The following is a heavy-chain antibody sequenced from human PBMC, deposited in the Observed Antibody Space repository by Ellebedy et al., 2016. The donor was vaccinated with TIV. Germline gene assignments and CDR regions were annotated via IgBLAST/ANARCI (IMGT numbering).Heavy chain of an antibody. Sequence: GESLKISCAASGFTFSHSTMNLVRQAPGKGLEWVSSISSSSTYIYYADSVKGRFTISRDDAKNSLYLQMNRLRAEDTAVYYCERGELTVPGTWDYWGQGTLVTVSS. CDR1: GFTFSHST. CDR3: ERGELTVPGTWDY. D-gene: IGHD6-13*01. V-gene: IGHV3-21*01. J-gene: IGHJ4*02. CDR2: ISSSSTYI.